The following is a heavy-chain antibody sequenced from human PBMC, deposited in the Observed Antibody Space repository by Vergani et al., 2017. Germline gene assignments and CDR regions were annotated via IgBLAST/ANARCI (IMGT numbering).Heavy chain of an antibody. V-gene: IGHV3-48*01. CDR3: ARDLGYYGSGSYSGMDV. D-gene: IGHD3-10*01. CDR1: GFTFSSYS. J-gene: IGHJ6*02. Sequence: EVQLVESGGGLVQPGGSLRLSCAASGFTFSSYSMNWVRQAPGKGLEWISYISSRSSIIYYADSVKGRFTISRDNSKNTLYLQMNSLRAEDTAVYYCARDLGYYGSGSYSGMDVWGQGTTVTVSS. CDR2: ISSRSSII.